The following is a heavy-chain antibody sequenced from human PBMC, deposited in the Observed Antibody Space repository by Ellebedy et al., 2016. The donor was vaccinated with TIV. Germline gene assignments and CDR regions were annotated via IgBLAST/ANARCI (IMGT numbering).Heavy chain of an antibody. CDR2: IKSKTDGGTT. D-gene: IGHD3-22*01. J-gene: IGHJ6*02. CDR3: TTGSGYYATLYYYYYYGMDV. CDR1: GFTFSNAW. Sequence: GESLKISCTACGFTFSNAWMSWVRQAPGKGLEWVGRIKSKTDGGTTDYAAPVKGRFTISRDDSKNTLYLQMNSLKTEDTAVYYCTTGSGYYATLYYYYYYGMDVWGQGTTVTVSS. V-gene: IGHV3-15*01.